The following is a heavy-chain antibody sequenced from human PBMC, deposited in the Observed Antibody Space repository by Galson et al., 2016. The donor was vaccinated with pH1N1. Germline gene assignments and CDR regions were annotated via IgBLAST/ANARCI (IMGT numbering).Heavy chain of an antibody. Sequence: LRLSCAASGFTFNEYGMNWVRQAPGKGLEWVSGVIWNGGSPGYADSVKGRFTISRDNAKKSLYLQLNGLRAEDTAVYYCVRKNYGDAFDIWGRGTMVTVSS. CDR3: VRKNYGDAFDI. D-gene: IGHD3-10*01. J-gene: IGHJ3*02. CDR2: VIWNGGSP. V-gene: IGHV3-20*04. CDR1: GFTFNEYG.